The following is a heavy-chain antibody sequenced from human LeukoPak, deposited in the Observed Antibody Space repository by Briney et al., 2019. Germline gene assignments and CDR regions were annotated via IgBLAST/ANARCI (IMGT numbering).Heavy chain of an antibody. CDR3: ARVGVAAQDFDY. Sequence: SETLSLTCTVSGGSISSYYWSWIRQPPGKGLEWIGYIYYSGSTNYNPSLKSRVTISVDTSKNQFSLKLSSVTAADTAVYYCARVGVAAQDFDYWGQGTLVTVSS. CDR1: GGSISSYY. CDR2: IYYSGST. V-gene: IGHV4-59*01. D-gene: IGHD6-19*01. J-gene: IGHJ4*02.